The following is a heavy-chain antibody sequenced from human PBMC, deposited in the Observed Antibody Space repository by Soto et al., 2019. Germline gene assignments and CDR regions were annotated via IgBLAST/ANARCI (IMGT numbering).Heavy chain of an antibody. CDR1: GFTFSSYS. Sequence: GGSLRLSCAASGFTFSSYSMNWVRQAPGKGLEWVSYISSSSSTIYYADSVKGRFTISRDNAKNSLYLQMNSLRDEDTAVYYCESIEPKKMERRSGAKGAFDIWGQGTMVTVSS. CDR3: ESIEPKKMERRSGAKGAFDI. V-gene: IGHV3-48*02. CDR2: ISSSSSTI. J-gene: IGHJ3*02. D-gene: IGHD1-1*01.